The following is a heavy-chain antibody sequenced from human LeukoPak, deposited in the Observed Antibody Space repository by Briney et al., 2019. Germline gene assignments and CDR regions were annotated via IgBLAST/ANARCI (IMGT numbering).Heavy chain of an antibody. CDR1: GFTFSSYG. CDR3: AKEGRDHIVGATNFDY. D-gene: IGHD1-26*01. J-gene: IGHJ4*02. Sequence: GGSLRLSCAASGFTFSSYGMSWVRQAPGKGLEWVSAISGSGGSTYYADSVKGRFTISRDNSKNTLYLQMNSLRAEDTAVYYCAKEGRDHIVGATNFDYWGQGTLVTVSS. CDR2: ISGSGGST. V-gene: IGHV3-23*01.